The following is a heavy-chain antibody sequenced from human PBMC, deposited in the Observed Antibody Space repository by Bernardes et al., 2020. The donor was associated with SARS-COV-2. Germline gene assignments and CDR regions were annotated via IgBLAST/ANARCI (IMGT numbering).Heavy chain of an antibody. CDR2: INSDGRTT. V-gene: IGHV3-74*01. Sequence: GGSLRLSCAASGFTFSSYWMHWVRQSPGKGLVWVSRINSDGRTTTYADSVKGRFTISRDNGKNMLFLQMNSLRAEDTALYYCVRGPSDGHGRFEYWGQGALVIVSS. J-gene: IGHJ4*02. CDR1: GFTFSSYW. CDR3: VRGPSDGHGRFEY.